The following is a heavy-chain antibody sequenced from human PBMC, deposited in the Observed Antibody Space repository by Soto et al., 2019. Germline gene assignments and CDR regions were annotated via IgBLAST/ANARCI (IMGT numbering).Heavy chain of an antibody. Sequence: SETLSLTCTGSGGSISSYYWSWIRHPPGKGLEWIGYIYYSGSTNYNPSLKSRVTISVDTSKNQFSLKLSSVTAADTAVYYCARVNDYGDYHDAFDIWGQGTMVTVSS. V-gene: IGHV4-59*01. CDR2: IYYSGST. CDR1: GGSISSYY. J-gene: IGHJ3*02. D-gene: IGHD4-17*01. CDR3: ARVNDYGDYHDAFDI.